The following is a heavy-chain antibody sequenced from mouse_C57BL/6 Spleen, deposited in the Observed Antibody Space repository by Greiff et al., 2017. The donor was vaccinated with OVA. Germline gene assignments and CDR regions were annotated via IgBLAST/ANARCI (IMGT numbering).Heavy chain of an antibody. D-gene: IGHD4-1*01. Sequence: DVKLVESGGGLVKPGGSLKLSCAASGFTFSDYGMHWVRQAPEKGLEWVAYISSGSSTIYYADTVKGRFTISRDNAKNTLFLQMTSLRSEDTAMYYCARRHWDYAMDYWGQGTSVTVSS. J-gene: IGHJ4*01. V-gene: IGHV5-17*01. CDR3: ARRHWDYAMDY. CDR2: ISSGSSTI. CDR1: GFTFSDYG.